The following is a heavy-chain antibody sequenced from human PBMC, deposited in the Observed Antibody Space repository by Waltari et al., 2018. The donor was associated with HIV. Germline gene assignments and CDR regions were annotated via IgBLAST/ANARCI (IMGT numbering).Heavy chain of an antibody. D-gene: IGHD3-3*01. CDR3: ARDDYDFWSGYYSQNWFDP. CDR2: INHSGST. Sequence: QVQLQQWGAGLLKPSETLSLTCAVYGGSFSGYYWSWIRQPPGKGLEWIGEINHSGSTNYNPSLKSRVTISVDTSKNQFSLKLSSVTAADTAVYYCARDDYDFWSGYYSQNWFDPWGQGTLVTVSS. V-gene: IGHV4-34*01. CDR1: GGSFSGYY. J-gene: IGHJ5*02.